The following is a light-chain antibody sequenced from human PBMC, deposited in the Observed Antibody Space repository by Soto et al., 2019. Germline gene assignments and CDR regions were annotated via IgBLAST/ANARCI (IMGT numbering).Light chain of an antibody. CDR3: HQYNFTPWT. V-gene: IGKV3-20*01. CDR1: QSVSSY. Sequence: EVVLTQSPGTLSLSPGERATLSCRASQSVSSYFAWYQQRPGQAPRLLIYAASSRATGIPDRFSGSGSGTDFTLTFSRLEPEDFAMYYCHQYNFTPWTFGQGTKVEIK. CDR2: AAS. J-gene: IGKJ1*01.